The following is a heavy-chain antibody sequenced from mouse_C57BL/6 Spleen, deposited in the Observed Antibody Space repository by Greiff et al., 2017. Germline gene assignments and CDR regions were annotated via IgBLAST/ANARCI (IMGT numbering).Heavy chain of an antibody. J-gene: IGHJ2*01. D-gene: IGHD2-14*01. CDR1: GYTFTDYE. CDR3: ARRGYYYCDY. CDR2: IDPETGGT. Sequence: VQRVESGAELVRPGASVTLSCNASGYTFTDYEMHWVKQTPVHGLEWIGAIDPETGGTAYNQKFKGKAILTADKSSSTAYMELRSLTSEDSAVYYCARRGYYYCDYWGQGTTLTVSS. V-gene: IGHV1-15*01.